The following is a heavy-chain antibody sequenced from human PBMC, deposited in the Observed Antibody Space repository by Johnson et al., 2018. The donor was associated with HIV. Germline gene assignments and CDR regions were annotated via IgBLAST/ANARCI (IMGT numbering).Heavy chain of an antibody. Sequence: VQLVESGGGVVQPGGSLRLSCVASAFTFSSYAMHWVRQAPGKGLEWVAVISYDGSNKYYADSVKGRFTISRDNSKNTLYLQMNSLRAEDTAVYYCTRGRHSLDAFDVWGQGTMVTVSS. J-gene: IGHJ3*01. CDR2: ISYDGSNK. CDR3: TRGRHSLDAFDV. V-gene: IGHV3-30-3*01. D-gene: IGHD2-21*01. CDR1: AFTFSSYA.